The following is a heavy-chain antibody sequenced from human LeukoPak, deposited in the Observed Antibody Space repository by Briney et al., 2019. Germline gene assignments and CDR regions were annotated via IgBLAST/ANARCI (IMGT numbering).Heavy chain of an antibody. CDR1: GGSISSSSYY. CDR3: ARLSRVAGRLNGIDP. Sequence: SETLSLTCTVSGGSISSSSYYWGWIRQPPGKGLEWIGTISYSGSTYYNPSLKSRVIISVDTSKNQFSLKVSSVSAADTAVYYCARLSRVAGRLNGIDPWGQGILVTVSS. J-gene: IGHJ5*02. CDR2: ISYSGST. V-gene: IGHV4-39*01. D-gene: IGHD6-19*01.